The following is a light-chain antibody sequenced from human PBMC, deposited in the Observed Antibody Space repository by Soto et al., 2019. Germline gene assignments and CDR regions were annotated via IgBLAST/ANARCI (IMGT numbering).Light chain of an antibody. J-gene: IGKJ5*01. V-gene: IGKV3-11*01. Sequence: EIVLTQSPATLSLSPGERATLSCRASQSVSSYLAWYQQKPGQAPRLLIYDASNRATGIPARFSGSGSGTDSTLTISSLEPEDFAVYYCQQRSNWPPITFGQVTRLEI. CDR2: DAS. CDR1: QSVSSY. CDR3: QQRSNWPPIT.